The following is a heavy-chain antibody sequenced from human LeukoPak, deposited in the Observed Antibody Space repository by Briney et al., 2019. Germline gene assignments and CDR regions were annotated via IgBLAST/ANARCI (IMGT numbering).Heavy chain of an antibody. CDR3: ARAPFRPGRGYNGYEFDS. J-gene: IGHJ5*01. Sequence: ASVKVSCKASGYTFTSYGISWVRQAPGQGLEWMGWISAYNGNTNYAQKLQGRVTMTTDTSTSTAYMELSSLRSEDTAVYYCARAPFRPGRGYNGYEFDSWGQGTLVTVSS. D-gene: IGHD5-12*01. CDR1: GYTFTSYG. CDR2: ISAYNGNT. V-gene: IGHV1-18*01.